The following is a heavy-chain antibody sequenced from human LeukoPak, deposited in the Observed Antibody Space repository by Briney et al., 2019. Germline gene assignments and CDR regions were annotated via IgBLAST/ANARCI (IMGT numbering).Heavy chain of an antibody. CDR1: GFTVSRNY. CDR3: ARVQWLVGSDY. V-gene: IGHV3-66*01. CDR2: IYSGGST. Sequence: PGGSLRLSCAAYGFTVSRNYMSWVRQAPGKGLEWVSVIYSGGSTYYADSVKGRFTISRGNAKNSLYLQMNSLRAEDTAVYYCARVQWLVGSDYWGQGTLVTVSS. J-gene: IGHJ4*02. D-gene: IGHD6-19*01.